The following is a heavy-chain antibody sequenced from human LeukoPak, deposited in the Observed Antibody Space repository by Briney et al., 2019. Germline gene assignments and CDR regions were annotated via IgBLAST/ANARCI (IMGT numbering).Heavy chain of an antibody. CDR2: ISSSSSYI. CDR3: ARDSVQPSSGWEIDY. D-gene: IGHD6-19*01. CDR1: GFTFSSCT. Sequence: GGSLRLSCAASGFTFSSCTMNWVRQAPGKGLEWVSFISSSSSYIYYADSVKGRFTISRDNAKNSLYLQMNSLRVEDTAVYYCARDSVQPSSGWEIDYWGQGTLATISS. J-gene: IGHJ4*02. V-gene: IGHV3-21*01.